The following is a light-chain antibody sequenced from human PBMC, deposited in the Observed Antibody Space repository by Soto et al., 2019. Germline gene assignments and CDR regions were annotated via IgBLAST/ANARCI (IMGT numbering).Light chain of an antibody. CDR2: DVS. CDR1: SSDVGGYNY. Sequence: QSVLTPPASVSGSPGQSVTISCTGTSSDVGGYNYVSWYQQHPGKAPKLMIYDVSNRPSGVSNRVSGSKSGNTASLTISGLQAEDEADYYCSSYTSSSTQVFGGGTKVTVL. J-gene: IGLJ2*01. CDR3: SSYTSSSTQV. V-gene: IGLV2-14*01.